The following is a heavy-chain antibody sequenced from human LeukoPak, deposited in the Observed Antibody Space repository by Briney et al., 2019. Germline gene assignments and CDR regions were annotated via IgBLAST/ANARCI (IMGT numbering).Heavy chain of an antibody. V-gene: IGHV3-53*01. D-gene: IGHD4-17*01. J-gene: IGHJ5*02. CDR3: AQGGGDYGDLNWFDP. CDR1: GFTVSSNY. CDR2: IYSGCST. Sequence: GGSLRLSCAASGFTVSSNYMSWVRQAPGKGLEWVSVIYSGCSTYYADSVKGRFTISRDNSKNTLYLQMNSLRAEDTAVYYCAQGGGDYGDLNWFDPWGQGTLVTVSS.